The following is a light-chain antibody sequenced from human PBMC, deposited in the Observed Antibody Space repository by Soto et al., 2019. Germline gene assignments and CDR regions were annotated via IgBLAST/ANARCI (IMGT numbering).Light chain of an antibody. CDR1: QHLATY. Sequence: IQMSQSPSSLSASVGNRVTITCQASQHLATYLHWYQQKPGKAPNLLIYDASNLETGVPSRFSGGGSGTHFTFTISNLQXEDIATYYCQQYDNLPPTWTFGQGTKVDIK. J-gene: IGKJ1*01. CDR3: QQYDNLPPTWT. V-gene: IGKV1-33*01. CDR2: DAS.